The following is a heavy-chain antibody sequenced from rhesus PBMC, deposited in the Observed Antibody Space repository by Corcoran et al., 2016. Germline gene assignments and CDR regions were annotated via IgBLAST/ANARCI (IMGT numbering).Heavy chain of an antibody. CDR1: GFTFISYG. J-gene: IGHJ5-1*01. Sequence: EVQLVESGGGLVQPGGSLRLSCAASGFTFISYGIHWGRQAPGKGLEGVAVKSADGRKKYFADSVKDRVTMSRDNSKNILYLQMNNLKLEDTAVYYCTRFDVWGPGVLVTVSS. CDR3: TRFDV. CDR2: KSADGRKK. V-gene: IGHV3-54*02.